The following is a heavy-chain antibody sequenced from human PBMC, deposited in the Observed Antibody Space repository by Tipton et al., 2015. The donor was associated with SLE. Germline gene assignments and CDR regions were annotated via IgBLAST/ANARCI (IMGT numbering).Heavy chain of an antibody. V-gene: IGHV4-39*07. J-gene: IGHJ3*02. CDR2: VSYSGST. D-gene: IGHD1-26*01. Sequence: TLSLTCSVSGASVTRTSHYWGWIRQSPGKGLEWIATVSYSGSTFSNPSLRGRVATSSDTSGNQFSLTLRSVTAADTAVYYCARGPSVVGTSGYDALDIWGQGTMVTVSS. CDR3: ARGPSVVGTSGYDALDI. CDR1: GASVTRTSHY.